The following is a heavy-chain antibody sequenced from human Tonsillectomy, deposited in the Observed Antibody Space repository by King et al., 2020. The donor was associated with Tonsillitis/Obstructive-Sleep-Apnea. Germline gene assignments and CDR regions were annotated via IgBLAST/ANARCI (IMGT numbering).Heavy chain of an antibody. V-gene: IGHV4-31*02. J-gene: IGHJ4*02. CDR2: MHFGEIA. Sequence: QLQESGPGLVKPSQALSLTCSISGESVNSGGYYWSWIRQHPGKGLECIGYMHFGEIAHYNPSLEGRVIISLDTSKNQFSLRLNSVTAADTAVYYCATSYDFWSGYAIDHWGQGIPVTVSS. CDR1: GESVNSGGYY. D-gene: IGHD3-3*01. CDR3: ATSYDFWSGYAIDH.